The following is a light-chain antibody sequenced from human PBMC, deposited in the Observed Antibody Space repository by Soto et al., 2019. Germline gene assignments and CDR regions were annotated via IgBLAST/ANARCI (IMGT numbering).Light chain of an antibody. CDR1: SSDIGNYNF. CDR3: PSYAGNNRLL. J-gene: IGLJ2*01. CDR2: DVS. V-gene: IGLV2-8*01. Sequence: QSALTQPPSASGSPGLSVAISCTGTSSDIGNYNFVSWYQQKPGKAPTLLIYDVSRRPSGVHDRFARSESGNTASLTVSGLKAEDEGDYYCPSYAGNNRLLFGGGTQLTVL.